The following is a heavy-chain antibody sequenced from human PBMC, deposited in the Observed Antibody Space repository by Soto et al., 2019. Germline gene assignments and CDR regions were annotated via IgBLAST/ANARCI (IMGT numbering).Heavy chain of an antibody. D-gene: IGHD3-22*01. CDR3: AKDPEGIVVVMSPVDY. CDR2: ISGSGGST. CDR1: GFTFSSYA. V-gene: IGHV3-23*01. Sequence: EVQLLESGGGLVQPGGSLRLSCAASGFTFSSYAMSWVRQAPGKGLEWVSAISGSGGSTYYADSVKGRFTISRDNSKNTLYLQMNSLRAEDTAVYYCAKDPEGIVVVMSPVDYWGQGTLVTVSS. J-gene: IGHJ4*02.